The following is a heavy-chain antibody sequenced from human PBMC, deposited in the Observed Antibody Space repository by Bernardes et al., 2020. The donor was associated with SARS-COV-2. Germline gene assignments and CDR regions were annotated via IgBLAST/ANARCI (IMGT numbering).Heavy chain of an antibody. J-gene: IGHJ6*03. Sequence: SESLSLTCAVFGGSFSRYYWNWIRQPPGKGLEWVGEINHSGTTNYNVSLNSRVIISMDTSNNQVPLKLRSLTAADTGVYYCARGRGSMDVWGKGTTVTVSS. CDR1: GGSFSRYY. CDR2: INHSGTT. V-gene: IGHV4-34*01. CDR3: ARGRGSMDV. D-gene: IGHD1-26*01.